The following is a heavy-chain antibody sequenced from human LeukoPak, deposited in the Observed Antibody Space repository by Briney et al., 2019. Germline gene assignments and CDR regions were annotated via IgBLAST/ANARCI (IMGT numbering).Heavy chain of an antibody. Sequence: GGSLRLSCAASGFTVSSNYMNWVRQAPGEGLQWVSSISGSGSSTYYADSVKGRFTISRDNAKNSLYLQMNSLRAEDTAVYYCARDPANDAFDIWGQGTMVTVSS. D-gene: IGHD4/OR15-4a*01. CDR2: ISGSGSST. CDR1: GFTVSSNY. CDR3: ARDPANDAFDI. J-gene: IGHJ3*02. V-gene: IGHV3-21*01.